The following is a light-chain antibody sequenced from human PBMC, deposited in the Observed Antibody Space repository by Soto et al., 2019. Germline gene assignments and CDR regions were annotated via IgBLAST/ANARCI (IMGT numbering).Light chain of an antibody. CDR2: KAS. CDR1: QSISSW. V-gene: IGKV1-5*03. CDR3: QQYNSYST. J-gene: IGKJ1*01. Sequence: DIQMTQSPSTLSASVGDRVTITCRARQSISSWLAWYQQKPGKAPKLLSYKASSLESGVPSRFSGSGSGTEFTLTISSLQPDDFATYYCQQYNSYSTFGQGTKVEIK.